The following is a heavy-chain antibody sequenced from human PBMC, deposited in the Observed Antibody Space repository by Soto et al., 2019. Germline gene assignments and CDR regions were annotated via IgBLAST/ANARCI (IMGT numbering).Heavy chain of an antibody. D-gene: IGHD5-12*01. J-gene: IGHJ5*02. Sequence: GGSLRISCAASGFTFSSYGMHWVRQAPGKGLEWVAVIPYDGSNKYYADSVKGRFPIYRDNSKKTLYPKMNRLRAEDTAVYYCEKDLHRVAKYNWFDPWGQGT. CDR1: GFTFSSYG. CDR3: EKDLHRVAKYNWFDP. CDR2: IPYDGSNK. V-gene: IGHV3-30*18.